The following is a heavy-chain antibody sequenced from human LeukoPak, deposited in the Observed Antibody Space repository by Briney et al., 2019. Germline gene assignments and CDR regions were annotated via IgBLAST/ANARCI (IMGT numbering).Heavy chain of an antibody. D-gene: IGHD4-23*01. Sequence: GGSLRLSCAASGFTFDNYAMHWVRQAPGKGLEWVSGISWNSGSIGYADSVKGRFTISRDNAKNSLYLQMNSLRAEDMALYYCAKDTRACVDCYGGNGGVDYWGQGTLVTVSS. J-gene: IGHJ4*02. CDR2: ISWNSGSI. CDR3: AKDTRACVDCYGGNGGVDY. V-gene: IGHV3-9*03. CDR1: GFTFDNYA.